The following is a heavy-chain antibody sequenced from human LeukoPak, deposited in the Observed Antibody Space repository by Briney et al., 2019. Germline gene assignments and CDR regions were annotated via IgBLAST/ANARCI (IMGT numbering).Heavy chain of an antibody. CDR3: ARGEITMIVVVIFDY. CDR2: INHSGST. V-gene: IGHV4-34*01. D-gene: IGHD3-22*01. CDR1: GGSFSGYY. Sequence: SETLSLTCAVYGGSFSGYYWNWIRQPPGKGLEWIGEINHSGSTNYNPSLKSRVTISVDTSKNQFSLKLSSVTAADTAVYYCARGEITMIVVVIFDYWGQGTLVTVSS. J-gene: IGHJ4*02.